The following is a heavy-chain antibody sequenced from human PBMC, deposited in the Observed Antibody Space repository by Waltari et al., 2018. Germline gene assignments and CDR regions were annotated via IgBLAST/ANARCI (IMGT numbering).Heavy chain of an antibody. V-gene: IGHV1-69*05. J-gene: IGHJ4*02. CDR2: IIPIFGTA. CDR3: ARGTRTTVTRHFDY. Sequence: QVQLVQSGAEVKKPGSSVKVTCKASGGPFSSYAISWVRQSPGQGLEWMGGIIPIFGTANYAQKFQGRVTITTDESTSTAYMELSSLRSEDTAVYYCARGTRTTVTRHFDYWGQGTLVTVSS. CDR1: GGPFSSYA. D-gene: IGHD4-17*01.